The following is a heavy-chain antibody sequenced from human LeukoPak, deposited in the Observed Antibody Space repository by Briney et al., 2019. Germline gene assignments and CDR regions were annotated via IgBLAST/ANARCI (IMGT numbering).Heavy chain of an antibody. CDR2: ISNNGGYT. J-gene: IGHJ4*02. CDR1: GFTFSSSA. V-gene: IGHV3-23*01. CDR3: ARVAAGYSVNYFDY. Sequence: GGSLRLSCAASGFTFSSSAMSWVRQAPGKGLEWVSAISNNGGYTYFADSVQGRFTISRDNSKSTLCLQMNSLRDEDTAVYYCARVAAGYSVNYFDYWGQGTLVTVSS. D-gene: IGHD4-23*01.